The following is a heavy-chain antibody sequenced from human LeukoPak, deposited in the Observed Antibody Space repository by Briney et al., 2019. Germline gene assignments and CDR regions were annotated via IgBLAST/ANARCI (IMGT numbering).Heavy chain of an antibody. CDR2: ISYDGSNK. CDR1: GFTFSSYA. CDR3: ARDEGLYSGSYFIDY. D-gene: IGHD1-26*01. J-gene: IGHJ4*02. V-gene: IGHV3-30-3*01. Sequence: QSGGSLRLSCAASGFTFSSYAMHWVRQAPGKGLEWVAAISYDGSNKYYADSVKGRFTISRDNSKNTLYLQMNSLRAEDTAVYYCARDEGLYSGSYFIDYWGQGTLVTVSS.